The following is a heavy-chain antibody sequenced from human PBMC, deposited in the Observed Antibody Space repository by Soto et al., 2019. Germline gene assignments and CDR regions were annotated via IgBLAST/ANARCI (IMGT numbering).Heavy chain of an antibody. D-gene: IGHD2-8*01. Sequence: GGSLRLSCAASGFIFSDAWMSWVRQGPGKGLEWIARIRSNTDGGTPDYAAPVKGRFSISRDDSKKMLYLQMNGLKIEDTAVYYCTADDAMKKWSPADYWGQGTLVTVS. CDR3: TADDAMKKWSPADY. CDR2: IRSNTDGGTP. CDR1: GFIFSDAW. V-gene: IGHV3-15*01. J-gene: IGHJ4*02.